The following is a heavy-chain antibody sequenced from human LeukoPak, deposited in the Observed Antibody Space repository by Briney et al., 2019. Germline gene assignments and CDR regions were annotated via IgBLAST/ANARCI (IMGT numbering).Heavy chain of an antibody. CDR2: ISASGGTT. V-gene: IGHV3-23*01. J-gene: IGHJ3*01. CDR1: GFTFSSYA. Sequence: PGGSLRLSCAASGFTFSSYAMSWVRQAPGKGLEWVSAISASGGTTYYADSVKGRFTISRDDSKNALFLQMNSLRAEDTAVYYCAKLQRWLERAFDFWGLGTMVTVSS. CDR3: AKLQRWLERAFDF. D-gene: IGHD6-19*01.